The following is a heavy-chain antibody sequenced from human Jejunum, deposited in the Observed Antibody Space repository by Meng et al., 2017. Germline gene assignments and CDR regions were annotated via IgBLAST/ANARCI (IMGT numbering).Heavy chain of an antibody. CDR1: GFTFSSYS. V-gene: IGHV3-21*01. J-gene: IGHJ5*02. CDR3: ARGATSGSLVSEP. CDR2: ISQDGRSV. Sequence: GESLKISCAASGFTFSSYSMNWVRQAPGKGLEWLSSISQDGRSVYYADSVKGRFTISRDNDEKSLFLQMNSLRVDDTALYYCARGATSGSLVSEPWGQGTLVTVSS. D-gene: IGHD1-26*01.